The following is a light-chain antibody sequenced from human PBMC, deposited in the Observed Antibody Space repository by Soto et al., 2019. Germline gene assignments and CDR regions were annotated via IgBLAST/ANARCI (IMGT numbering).Light chain of an antibody. CDR2: GAS. CDR3: QHYNNWPPWT. V-gene: IGKV3-15*01. Sequence: EIVMTQSPATLSVSPGERATLSCRASQSVSSNLAWYQQKPGQAPRLLIYGASTRATGIPARFSGSGSGTEFTPTINSLQSEDFAVYYCQHYNNWPPWTFGQGTKVEIK. CDR1: QSVSSN. J-gene: IGKJ1*01.